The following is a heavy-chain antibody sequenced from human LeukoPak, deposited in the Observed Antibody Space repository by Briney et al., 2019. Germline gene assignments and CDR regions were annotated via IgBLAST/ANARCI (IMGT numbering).Heavy chain of an antibody. V-gene: IGHV3-21*04. Sequence: GGSLRLSCAASGFTFSSYSMNWVRQAPGKGLEWVSSISSSSSYIYYADSVKGRFTISGDNSKNSLYLQMNSLRTEDTAMYYCARAPLRHTHFDYWGQGTLVTVSS. CDR2: ISSSSSYI. CDR1: GFTFSSYS. CDR3: ARAPLRHTHFDY. J-gene: IGHJ4*02.